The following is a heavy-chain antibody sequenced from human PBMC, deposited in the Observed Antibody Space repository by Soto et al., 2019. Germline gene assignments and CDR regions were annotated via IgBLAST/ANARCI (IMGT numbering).Heavy chain of an antibody. CDR2: ISYDGSNK. CDR3: AKDLSIAAHTDWFDP. J-gene: IGHJ5*02. D-gene: IGHD6-6*01. Sequence: PGGSLRLSCAASGFTFSSYGMHWVRQAPGKGLEWVAVISYDGSNKYYADSVKGRFTISRDNSKNTLYLQMNSLRAEDTAVYYCAKDLSIAAHTDWFDPWGQGTLVTVSS. CDR1: GFTFSSYG. V-gene: IGHV3-30*18.